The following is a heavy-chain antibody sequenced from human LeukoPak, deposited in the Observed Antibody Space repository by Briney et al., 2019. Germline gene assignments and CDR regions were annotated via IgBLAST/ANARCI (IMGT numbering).Heavy chain of an antibody. D-gene: IGHD2-2*01. V-gene: IGHV4-30-4*01. CDR1: GGSISSGDYY. J-gene: IGHJ4*02. CDR3: AREYQLLFLDY. CDR2: IYYSGST. Sequence: PSQTLSLTCTVSGGSISSGDYYWNWIRQPPGKGLEWIGYIYYSGSTYYNTSLKSRVTISVDTSKNQFSLMLSSVTAADTAVYYCAREYQLLFLDYWGQGTLVTVSS.